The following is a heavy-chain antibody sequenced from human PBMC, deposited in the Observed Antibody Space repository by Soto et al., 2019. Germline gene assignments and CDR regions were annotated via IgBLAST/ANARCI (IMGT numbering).Heavy chain of an antibody. CDR3: ARSRGGITGTTGYGMDV. V-gene: IGHV6-1*01. Sequence: PSQTLSLTCAISGDSVSSNSAAWNWIRRSPSRGLEWLGRTYYRSKWYNDYAVSVKSRITINPDTSKNQFSLQLNSVTPEETAVYYCARSRGGITGTTGYGMDVWGQGTTVTVSS. J-gene: IGHJ6*02. CDR2: TYYRSKWYN. D-gene: IGHD1-7*01. CDR1: GDSVSSNSAA.